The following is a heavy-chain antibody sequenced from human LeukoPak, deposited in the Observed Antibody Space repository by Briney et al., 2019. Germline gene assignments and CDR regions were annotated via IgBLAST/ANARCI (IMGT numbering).Heavy chain of an antibody. CDR1: GGTFSSYA. J-gene: IGHJ4*02. CDR2: IIPIFGTA. D-gene: IGHD3-10*01. CDR3: ARGYYYGSGSSNLLGY. Sequence: ASVKVSCKASGGTFSSYAISWVRQAPGQGLEWMGGIIPIFGTANYAQKFQGRVTITADKSTSTAYMELNSLRAEDTAVYYCARGYYYGSGSSNLLGYWGQGTLVTVSS. V-gene: IGHV1-69*06.